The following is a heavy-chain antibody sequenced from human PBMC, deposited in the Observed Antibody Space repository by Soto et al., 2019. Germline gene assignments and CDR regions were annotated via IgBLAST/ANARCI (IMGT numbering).Heavy chain of an antibody. CDR3: AREDTVMVPLNY. CDR2: IIPIFGTA. V-gene: IGHV1-69*13. J-gene: IGHJ4*02. CDR1: GGTFSSYA. D-gene: IGHD5-18*01. Sequence: ASVKVSCKASGGTFSSYAISWVRQAPGQGLEWMGGIIPIFGTANYAQKFQGRVTITADESTSTAYMELSSLRSEDTAVYYCAREDTVMVPLNYWGQGTLVTVSS.